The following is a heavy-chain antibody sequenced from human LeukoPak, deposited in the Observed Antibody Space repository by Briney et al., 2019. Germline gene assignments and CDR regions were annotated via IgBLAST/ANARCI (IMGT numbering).Heavy chain of an antibody. V-gene: IGHV3-23*01. CDR2: ISDRGSRT. D-gene: IGHD3-22*01. Sequence: PGGSLRLSCAVSGITLSNYGMSWVRQAPGKGLEWVAGISDRGSRTNYADSVKGRFTISTDHPKNILYLQMNSLRAEDTAVYFCAKRGVVIRVILVGFHKEAYYFDSWGQGALVTVSS. J-gene: IGHJ4*02. CDR1: GITLSNYG. CDR3: AKRGVVIRVILVGFHKEAYYFDS.